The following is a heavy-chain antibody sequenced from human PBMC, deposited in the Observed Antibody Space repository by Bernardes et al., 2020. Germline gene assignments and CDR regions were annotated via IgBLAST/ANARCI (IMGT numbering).Heavy chain of an antibody. CDR3: ARVEGFCSGGTCFSLFYFDH. CDR2: ISGYNGNT. D-gene: IGHD2-15*01. V-gene: IGHV1-18*04. CDR1: GYTYTNYG. Sequence: APVKVSCKASGYTYTNYGICWVRQAPGHGLEWLGWISGYNGNTNYARHLQDRISMTADISTNTAFMELRRLRSDDTAVYYCARVEGFCSGGTCFSLFYFDHWGQGTLVSVSS. J-gene: IGHJ4*02.